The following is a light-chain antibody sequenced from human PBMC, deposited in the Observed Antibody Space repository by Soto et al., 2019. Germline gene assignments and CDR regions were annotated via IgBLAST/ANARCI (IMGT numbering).Light chain of an antibody. Sequence: QSALTQPASVSGSPGQSITISCTGTSSDVGGYNYVSWYQQHPGKAPKLIIYEVTNRPSGISYRFSGSKSGNTVSLTISGLQAEDEADYYCSSHTSSNTRVFGTGTKLTVL. J-gene: IGLJ1*01. CDR2: EVT. CDR3: SSHTSSNTRV. CDR1: SSDVGGYNY. V-gene: IGLV2-14*01.